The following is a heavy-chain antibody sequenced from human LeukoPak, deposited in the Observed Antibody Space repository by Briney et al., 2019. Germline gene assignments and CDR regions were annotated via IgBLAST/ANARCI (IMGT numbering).Heavy chain of an antibody. D-gene: IGHD2-15*01. Sequence: RSSETLSLTCTVSGGSISSYYWSWIRQPPGKGLEWIGYIYYSGSTNYNPSLKSRVSMSVDTSKNQFSLKLTSVTAADTAFYYCARQVDCSGGSCFMYFFDSWGRGTLVTVSS. J-gene: IGHJ4*02. V-gene: IGHV4-59*08. CDR3: ARQVDCSGGSCFMYFFDS. CDR1: GGSISSYY. CDR2: IYYSGST.